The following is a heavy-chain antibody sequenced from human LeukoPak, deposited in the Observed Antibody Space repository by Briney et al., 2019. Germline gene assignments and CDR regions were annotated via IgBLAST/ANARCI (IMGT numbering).Heavy chain of an antibody. CDR2: IYHSGST. V-gene: IGHV4-30-2*01. CDR1: GGSISSGGYY. D-gene: IGHD5-18*01. CDR3: ASMRGYSYAELRFDP. Sequence: SQTLSLTCTVSGGSISSGGYYWSWIRQPPGKGLEWIGYIYHSGSTYYNPSPKSRVTISVDRSKNQFSLKLSSVTAADTAVYYCASMRGYSYAELRFDPWGQGTLVTVSS. J-gene: IGHJ5*02.